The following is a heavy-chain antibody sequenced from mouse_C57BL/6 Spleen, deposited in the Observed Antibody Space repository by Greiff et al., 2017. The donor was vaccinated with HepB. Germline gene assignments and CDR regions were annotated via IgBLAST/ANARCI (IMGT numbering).Heavy chain of an antibody. Sequence: VKLVESGGGLVQPGGSLKLSCAASGFTFSDYYMYWVRQTPEKRLEWVAYISNGGGSTYYPDTVKGRFTISRDNAKNTLYLQMSRLKSEVTAMYYCACVYYDYDRGGYFDYWGQGTTLTVSS. CDR2: ISNGGGST. CDR3: ACVYYDYDRGGYFDY. V-gene: IGHV5-12*01. D-gene: IGHD2-4*01. J-gene: IGHJ2*01. CDR1: GFTFSDYY.